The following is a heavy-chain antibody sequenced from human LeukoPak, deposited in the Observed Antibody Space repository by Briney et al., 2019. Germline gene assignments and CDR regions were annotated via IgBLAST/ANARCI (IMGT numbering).Heavy chain of an antibody. CDR2: ISGSGGST. J-gene: IGHJ4*02. D-gene: IGHD3-22*01. Sequence: QPGGSLRLSCAASGFTFSSYAMSWVRQAPGKGLEWVSAISGSGGSTYYADSVKGRFTISRDNSKSTLYLQMNSLRAEDTAVYYCAKDPTSRNYYDSSGSYLGGYWGQGTLVTVSS. CDR1: GFTFSSYA. V-gene: IGHV3-23*01. CDR3: AKDPTSRNYYDSSGSYLGGY.